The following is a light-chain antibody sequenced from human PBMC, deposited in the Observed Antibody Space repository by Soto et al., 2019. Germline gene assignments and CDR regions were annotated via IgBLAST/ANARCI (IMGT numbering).Light chain of an antibody. Sequence: DIQMTQSPSALSGSVGYRVTITGRASQTISSWLAWYQQKPGKAPKLLIYDASSLESGVPSRFSGSESGTEFTLTITSLQPDDFATYYCQQYNSYPYTFGQGAKVDIK. J-gene: IGKJ2*01. V-gene: IGKV1-5*01. CDR2: DAS. CDR3: QQYNSYPYT. CDR1: QTISSW.